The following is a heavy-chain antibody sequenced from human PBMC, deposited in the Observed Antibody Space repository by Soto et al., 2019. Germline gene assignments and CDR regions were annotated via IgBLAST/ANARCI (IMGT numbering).Heavy chain of an antibody. V-gene: IGHV4-4*02. D-gene: IGHD6-13*01. CDR3: ARNLSSHWYVFDF. Sequence: QVQLQESGPGLVKPSGTLSLTCAVSGDSIATNHWWSWVRQSPGKGLEWIGDIHHTGSINYNPALKSRVTISRDKSKNEFSLIVTSVTAADTAVYYCARNLSSHWYVFDFWGQGTLVTVSS. CDR1: GDSIATNHW. J-gene: IGHJ4*02. CDR2: IHHTGSI.